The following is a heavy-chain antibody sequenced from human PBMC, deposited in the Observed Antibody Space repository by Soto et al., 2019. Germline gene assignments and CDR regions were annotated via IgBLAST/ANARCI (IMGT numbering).Heavy chain of an antibody. CDR2: IYYSGST. CDR3: ARHREGRDYDFWSGYYTGFDH. Sequence: PSETLSLTCTVSGGSISSSSYYWGWIRQPPGKGLEWIGSIYYSGSTYYNPSLKSRVTISVDTSKNQFSLKLSSVTAADTAVYYCARHREGRDYDFWSGYYTGFDHWGQGTLVTVSS. J-gene: IGHJ4*02. CDR1: GGSISSSSYY. V-gene: IGHV4-39*01. D-gene: IGHD3-3*01.